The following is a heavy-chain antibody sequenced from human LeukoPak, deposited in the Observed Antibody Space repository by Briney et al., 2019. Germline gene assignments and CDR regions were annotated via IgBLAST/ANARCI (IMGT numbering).Heavy chain of an antibody. V-gene: IGHV3-23*01. J-gene: IGHJ4*02. D-gene: IGHD6-19*01. CDR3: ANDSFYSRGWPSSSFDY. Sequence: GGSLRLSCAASGFTFSSCAMYWVRQAPGKGLEWVSGISGSGGNTYYADAVKGRFTISRYNSKSTIYVQINSLRSDETAIFYCANDSFYSRGWPSSSFDYWGQGALVTVSS. CDR1: GFTFSSCA. CDR2: ISGSGGNT.